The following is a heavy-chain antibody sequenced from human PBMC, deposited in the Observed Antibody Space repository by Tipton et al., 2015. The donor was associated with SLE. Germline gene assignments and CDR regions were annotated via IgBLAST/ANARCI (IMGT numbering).Heavy chain of an antibody. V-gene: IGHV4-39*07. CDR3: ALVVVFVHY. Sequence: TLSLTCTVSGGSISSSSYYWGWIRQPPGKGLEWIGSIYYSGSTYYNPSLKSRVTISVDTSKNQFSLKLSSVTAAVTAVYYCALVVVFVHYWGQGTLVTVSS. J-gene: IGHJ4*02. D-gene: IGHD2-15*01. CDR1: GGSISSSSYY. CDR2: IYYSGST.